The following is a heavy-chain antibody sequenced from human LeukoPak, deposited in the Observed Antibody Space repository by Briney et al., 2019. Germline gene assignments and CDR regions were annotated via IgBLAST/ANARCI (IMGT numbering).Heavy chain of an antibody. CDR3: AKARLLSVALDDY. V-gene: IGHV3-30*02. CDR2: IRYDGSNK. J-gene: IGHJ4*02. Sequence: GGSLRLSCAASGFTFSSYGMHWVRQAPGKGLEWVAFIRYDGSNKYYADSVKGRFTISRDNSKNTLYLQMNSLRAEDTAVYYCAKARLLSVALDDYRGQGTLVTVSS. D-gene: IGHD3-10*01. CDR1: GFTFSSYG.